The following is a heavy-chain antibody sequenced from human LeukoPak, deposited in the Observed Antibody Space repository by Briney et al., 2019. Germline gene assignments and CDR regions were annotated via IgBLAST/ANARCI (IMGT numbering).Heavy chain of an antibody. D-gene: IGHD5-24*01. Sequence: PGGSLRLSCAASGFTFSSYWMNWVRQAPGKGPEYVSSISSDSSHIHYADSVKGRFAISRDNAKNSLYLQLNSLRADDTAVYYCVGGDGREFWGQGTLVTVSS. CDR2: ISSDSSHI. CDR3: VGGDGREF. J-gene: IGHJ4*02. CDR1: GFTFSSYW. V-gene: IGHV3-21*01.